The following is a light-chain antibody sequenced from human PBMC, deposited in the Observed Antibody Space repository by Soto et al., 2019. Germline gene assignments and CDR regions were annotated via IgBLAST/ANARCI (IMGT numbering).Light chain of an antibody. CDR2: EVT. Sequence: QSALTQPASVSGAPGQSIAISCTGTSSDVGGYDYVSWYQQQPDKAPKLMIYEVTKRPSGVSNRFSCSKSGNTASLTISGLQAEDEANYYSSSNTGGSTQVFGTGTKATVL. CDR1: SSDVGGYDY. CDR3: SSNTGGSTQV. J-gene: IGLJ1*01. V-gene: IGLV2-14*01.